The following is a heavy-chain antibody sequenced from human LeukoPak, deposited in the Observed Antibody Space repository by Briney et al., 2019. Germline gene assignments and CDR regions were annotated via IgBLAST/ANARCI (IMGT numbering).Heavy chain of an antibody. J-gene: IGHJ4*02. D-gene: IGHD6-6*01. CDR1: GGSISNYY. V-gene: IGHV4-59*01. CDR3: ARWGSIAVARFDY. CDR2: IYYNGST. Sequence: SETLSLTCTVSGGSISNYYWSWIRQPPGKRLEWIGYIYYNGSTNYHPSLTSRVNISVDTSKNQFSLNLTSVTAADTAVYYCARWGSIAVARFDYWGQGNLVTVSS.